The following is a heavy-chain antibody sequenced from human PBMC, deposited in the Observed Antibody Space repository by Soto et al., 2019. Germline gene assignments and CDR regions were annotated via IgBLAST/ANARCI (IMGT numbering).Heavy chain of an antibody. J-gene: IGHJ4*02. CDR3: AKDRITIVLGVLIMHY. CDR1: GYTFTDYA. V-gene: IGHV1-3*01. D-gene: IGHD3-10*01. Sequence: QIQLVQSGTEVKKPGASVKLSCKASGYTFTDYALHWVRQAPGQSLEWMGWINAGNGNTKYSQKVQGRVTITRDTSATTAYIELSSLKSEDTAIYYCAKDRITIVLGVLIMHYWGQGTLVTVSS. CDR2: INAGNGNT.